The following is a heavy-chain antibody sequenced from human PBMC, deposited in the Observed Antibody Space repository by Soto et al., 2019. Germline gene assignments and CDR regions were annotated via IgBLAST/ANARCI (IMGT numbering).Heavy chain of an antibody. V-gene: IGHV2-5*02. Sequence: QITLNESGPPLVRPTQTLTLACSLSGFSLTTSGVGVGWIRQPPGKALEFLALIYWDDDTRYRPSLRTRLTITTNTSEILVVVTMTTVDTVDSATSYCVRFLGGFLVTRHMDAFDLWGQGTMVTVSS. D-gene: IGHD3-3*01. CDR1: GFSLTTSGVG. CDR3: VRFLGGFLVTRHMDAFDL. J-gene: IGHJ3*01. CDR2: IYWDDDT.